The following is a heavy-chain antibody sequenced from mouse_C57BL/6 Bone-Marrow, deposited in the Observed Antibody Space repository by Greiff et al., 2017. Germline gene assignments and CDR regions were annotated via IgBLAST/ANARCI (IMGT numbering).Heavy chain of an antibody. D-gene: IGHD1-1*01. Sequence: QVQLQQPGAELVKPGASVKLSCKASGYTFTSYWMHWVKQRPGQGLEWIGMIHPNSGSTNYNEKFKSKATLTVDKSSSTAYMQLSSLTSEDSAVYYCARPITTVVDWYFDVWGTGTTVTVSS. CDR2: IHPNSGST. CDR3: ARPITTVVDWYFDV. CDR1: GYTFTSYW. V-gene: IGHV1-64*01. J-gene: IGHJ1*03.